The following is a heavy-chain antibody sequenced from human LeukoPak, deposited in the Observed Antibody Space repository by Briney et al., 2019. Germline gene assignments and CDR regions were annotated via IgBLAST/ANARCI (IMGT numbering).Heavy chain of an antibody. V-gene: IGHV4-61*02. J-gene: IGHJ4*02. D-gene: IGHD3-22*01. Sequence: PSETLSLTCTVSGGSINGGNYYWTWLRQPAGKGLEWIGRISPSGSTNHNPSLTSRVTISVDTSKNQFSLNLSSVTAADTAVYYCARAPHFFDTSGSRYYFDYWGQGALVTVSS. CDR3: ARAPHFFDTSGSRYYFDY. CDR2: ISPSGST. CDR1: GGSINGGNYY.